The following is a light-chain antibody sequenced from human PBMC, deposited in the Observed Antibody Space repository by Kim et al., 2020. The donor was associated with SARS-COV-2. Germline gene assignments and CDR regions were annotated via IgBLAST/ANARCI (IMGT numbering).Light chain of an antibody. CDR3: QAWDSSTVV. V-gene: IGLV3-1*01. CDR1: KLGDKY. Sequence: VAPGQTGSHTRSGDKLGDKYACWYQQKPGQSPVLVIYQDSKRPSGIPERFSGSNSGNTATLTISGTQAMDEADYYCQAWDSSTVVFGGGTQLTVL. J-gene: IGLJ2*01. CDR2: QDS.